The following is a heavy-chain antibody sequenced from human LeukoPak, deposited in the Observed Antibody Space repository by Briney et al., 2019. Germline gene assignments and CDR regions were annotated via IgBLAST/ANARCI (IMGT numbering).Heavy chain of an antibody. D-gene: IGHD7-27*01. CDR1: GFTFSDYS. CDR2: ISSSSTTI. J-gene: IGHJ4*02. V-gene: IGHV3-48*04. CDR3: ARTMWGFDY. Sequence: PGGSLRLSCAASGFTFSDYSMNWVRQAPGKGLEWVSYISSSSTTIYYADSVKGRFTISRDNAKRSLFLQMNSLRVEDTAVYYCARTMWGFDYWGQGTLVTVSS.